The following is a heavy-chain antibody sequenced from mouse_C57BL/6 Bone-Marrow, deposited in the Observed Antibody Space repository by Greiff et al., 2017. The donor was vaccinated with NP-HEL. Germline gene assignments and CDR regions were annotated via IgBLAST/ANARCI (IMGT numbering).Heavy chain of an antibody. CDR3: ARRGNYYAMDY. Sequence: QVQLQQPGAELVKPGASVKLSCKASGYTLTSYWMQWVKQRPGQGLEWTGEIDPSDSYTNYNQKFKGKATLTVDTSSSTAYMQLSSLTSEDSAVYYCARRGNYYAMDYWGQGTSVTVSS. CDR1: GYTLTSYW. J-gene: IGHJ4*01. CDR2: IDPSDSYT. V-gene: IGHV1-50*01.